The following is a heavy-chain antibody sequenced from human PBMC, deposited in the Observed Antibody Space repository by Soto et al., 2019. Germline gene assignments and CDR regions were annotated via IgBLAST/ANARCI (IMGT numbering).Heavy chain of an antibody. Sequence: ASVKVSCKASGNTLAGYYMHWVRQAPGQGLEWMGWINPNSGGTNYAQKFQGRVTMTRDTSISPAYMELSSLRSDDTAVYYCAREIYGDNGGFDYWGQGTLVTVSS. CDR3: AREIYGDNGGFDY. CDR2: INPNSGGT. J-gene: IGHJ4*02. CDR1: GNTLAGYY. D-gene: IGHD2-21*02. V-gene: IGHV1-2*02.